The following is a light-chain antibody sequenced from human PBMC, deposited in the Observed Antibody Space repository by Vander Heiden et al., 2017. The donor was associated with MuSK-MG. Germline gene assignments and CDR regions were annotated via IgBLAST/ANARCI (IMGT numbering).Light chain of an antibody. V-gene: IGKV1-27*01. CDR2: SAS. Sequence: IQMTQPPSSLTAYVGDRITNTCRASQGISNSLACYQQKPGKVPNLLIYSASTLQSGVPSRFSGSGSGTDFTLTISSLQPEDVATYYCQKYNSSPFTFGHGTKVEIK. CDR1: QGISNS. J-gene: IGKJ3*01. CDR3: QKYNSSPFT.